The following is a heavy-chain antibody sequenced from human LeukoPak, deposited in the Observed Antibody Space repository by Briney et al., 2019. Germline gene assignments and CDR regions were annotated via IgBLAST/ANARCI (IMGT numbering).Heavy chain of an antibody. CDR1: GGSISSGDYY. V-gene: IGHV4-30-4*08. CDR3: AREDRVELERPLRY. D-gene: IGHD1-1*01. J-gene: IGHJ4*02. Sequence: SETLSLTCTVSGGSISSGDYYWSWIRQPPGKGREWIGYIYYSGSTYYNPSLKSRVTISVDTSKNQFSLKLSSVTAADTAVYYCAREDRVELERPLRYWGQGTLVTVSS. CDR2: IYYSGST.